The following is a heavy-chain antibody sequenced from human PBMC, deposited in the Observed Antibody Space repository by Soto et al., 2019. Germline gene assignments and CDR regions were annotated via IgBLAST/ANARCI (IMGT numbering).Heavy chain of an antibody. V-gene: IGHV3-53*01. D-gene: IGHD3-22*01. CDR3: ARERSGTIYYDNSGFLY. CDR2: IYKDEST. Sequence: EVHLVESGGDLIQPGGSLRLSCAASGFDISTHYMSWVRQAPGQGLEWVSVIYKDESTQYADSVRGRSSISRDKSKNTLFLQMNSVRAEYTAVYFCARERSGTIYYDNSGFLYWGRGTLVTVSS. J-gene: IGHJ4*02. CDR1: GFDISTHY.